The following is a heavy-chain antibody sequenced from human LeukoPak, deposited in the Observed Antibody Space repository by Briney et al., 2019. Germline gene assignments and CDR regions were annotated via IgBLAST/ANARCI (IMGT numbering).Heavy chain of an antibody. Sequence: GGSLRLSCAASGFTFSSYSMNWVREAPGKGLEWVSSISSSSSYIYYADSVKGRFTISRDNAKNSLYLQMNSLRAEDTAVYYCITPSMGTELDYWGQGTLVTVSS. V-gene: IGHV3-21*01. CDR3: ITPSMGTELDY. J-gene: IGHJ4*02. CDR2: ISSSSSYI. D-gene: IGHD1-1*01. CDR1: GFTFSSYS.